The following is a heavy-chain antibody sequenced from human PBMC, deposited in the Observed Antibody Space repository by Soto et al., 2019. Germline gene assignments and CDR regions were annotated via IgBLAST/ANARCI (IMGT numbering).Heavy chain of an antibody. J-gene: IGHJ3*01. CDR1: GFSFSNYG. D-gene: IGHD3-22*01. V-gene: IGHV3-30*18. Sequence: QVHLVESGGGVVQPRRSLRLSCEGSGFSFSNYGIHSVRQAPGKGLEWVAVISHDGNSHHLADTVRGRFTISRDNSMKTVFLHMTSLRREDSAVYHCVKAQERSAQYFAVVITAFDFWGQGTMVTVSS. CDR2: ISHDGNSH. CDR3: VKAQERSAQYFAVVITAFDF.